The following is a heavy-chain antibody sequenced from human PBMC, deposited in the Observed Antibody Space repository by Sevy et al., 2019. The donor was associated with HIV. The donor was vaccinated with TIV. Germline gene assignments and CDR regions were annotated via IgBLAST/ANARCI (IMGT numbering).Heavy chain of an antibody. CDR1: GGTFSSYA. CDR3: ATSYSSSHFDY. CDR2: IIPIFGTT. Sequence: ASVKVSFKASGGTFSSYAISWVRQAPGQGLEWMGRIIPIFGTTNYAQKFQGRVTITADESTSTAYMELSSLRSEDTAVYYCATSYSSSHFDYWGQGTLVTVSS. J-gene: IGHJ4*02. D-gene: IGHD6-13*01. V-gene: IGHV1-69*13.